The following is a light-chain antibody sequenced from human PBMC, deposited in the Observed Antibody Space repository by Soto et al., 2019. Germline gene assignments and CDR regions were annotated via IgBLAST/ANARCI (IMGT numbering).Light chain of an antibody. CDR2: TTS. V-gene: IGKV1-39*01. CDR1: QNINNY. Sequence: DIQMTQSPSSLTASVVDRVTLSCRASQNINNYLNWYLQKPGRAPKRLIFTTSNLQSGVPSRFSGGGSGTDFTLTISSLQPEDFAIYYCQQRYSTPTTFGQGTRLGIK. CDR3: QQRYSTPTT. J-gene: IGKJ5*01.